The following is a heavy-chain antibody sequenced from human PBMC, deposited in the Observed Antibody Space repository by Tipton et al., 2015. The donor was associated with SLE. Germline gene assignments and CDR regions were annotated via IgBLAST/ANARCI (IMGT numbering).Heavy chain of an antibody. J-gene: IGHJ3*02. CDR3: ARRIIVPAGMDAFDM. V-gene: IGHV4-39*01. CDR2: MYSNGDT. D-gene: IGHD2-2*01. CDR1: GGSITSSNSF. Sequence: TLSLTCTVSGGSITSSNSFWSWIRQPPGKGLEWIGSMYSNGDTYHNPSLKSRVTISVDTSKKQFSLKLSSVAAADTAVYYCARRIIVPAGMDAFDMWGQGTMVSVS.